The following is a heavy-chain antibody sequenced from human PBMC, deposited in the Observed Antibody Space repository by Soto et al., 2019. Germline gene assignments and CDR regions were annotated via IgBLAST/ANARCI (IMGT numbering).Heavy chain of an antibody. CDR1: GFSLSEDY. Sequence: EVQRVESGGGLVQPGGSLRLSCAVSGFSLSEDYMDWVRQAPGKGLEWVGRSRNKTKSYTTDYGASVKGRFTISRADSNYSLYLQMNTLKTERTAVYYSTRATLWGWGQGTLVTVSS. J-gene: IGHJ4*02. CDR2: SRNKTKSYTT. V-gene: IGHV3-72*01. D-gene: IGHD3-10*01. CDR3: TRATLWG.